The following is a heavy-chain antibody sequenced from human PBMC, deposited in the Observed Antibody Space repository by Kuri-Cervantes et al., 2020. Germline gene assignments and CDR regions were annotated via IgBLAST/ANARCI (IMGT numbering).Heavy chain of an antibody. CDR3: VRRVWGSYRFDY. CDR2: IYYSGST. CDR1: GGSVSSGSYY. J-gene: IGHJ4*02. D-gene: IGHD3-16*02. Sequence: SETLSLTCTVSGGSVSSGSYYWSWIRQPPGKGLEWFGYIYYSGSTNYNPSLKSRVTISVDTSKNQLYLNLSSLTAADRAMYYCVRRVWGSYRFDYWGQGTLVTVSS. V-gene: IGHV4-61*01.